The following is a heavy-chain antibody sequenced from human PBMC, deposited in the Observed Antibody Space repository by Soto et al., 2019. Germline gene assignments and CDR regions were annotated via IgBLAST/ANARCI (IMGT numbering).Heavy chain of an antibody. D-gene: IGHD4-4*01. CDR1: GFTFSSYD. Sequence: QTGGSLRLSCAASGFTFSSYDMHWVRQATGKGLEWVSAIGTAGDTYYPGSVKGRFTISRENAKNSLYLQMNSLRAGDTAVYYCARGGTTVSHFDYWGQGTLVTVSS. J-gene: IGHJ4*02. CDR2: IGTAGDT. CDR3: ARGGTTVSHFDY. V-gene: IGHV3-13*01.